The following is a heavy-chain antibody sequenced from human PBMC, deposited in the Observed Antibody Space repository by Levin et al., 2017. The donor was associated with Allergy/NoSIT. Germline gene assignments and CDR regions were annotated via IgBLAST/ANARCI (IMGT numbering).Heavy chain of an antibody. CDR3: ARENSPTHTPNYFDY. J-gene: IGHJ4*02. V-gene: IGHV5-51*01. Sequence: HGESLKISCRASGYGFFGHWIAWVRQMPGKDLEWMGVIYPDNSNTKYNPSFQGHVTMSADKAINTAYLQWSSLEASDTAIYYCARENSPTHTPNYFDYWGQGTPVTVPS. D-gene: IGHD2-21*01. CDR1: GYGFFGHW. CDR2: IYPDNSNT.